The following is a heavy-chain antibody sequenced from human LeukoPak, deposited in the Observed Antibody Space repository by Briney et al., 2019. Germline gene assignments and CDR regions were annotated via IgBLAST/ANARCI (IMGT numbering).Heavy chain of an antibody. CDR3: VRLRRNSDTSGFYYYYDF. CDR2: ISARSNYI. J-gene: IGHJ4*02. CDR1: GYTFSSYS. D-gene: IGHD3-22*01. V-gene: IGHV3-21*01. Sequence: GGSLRLSCVASGYTFSSYSINWARHAPGKGLEWVSSISARSNYIYYADSVRGRFSISRDDARDSLYLQMNSLRAEDTAVYFCVRLRRNSDTSGFYYYYDFWGQGTLVTVSS.